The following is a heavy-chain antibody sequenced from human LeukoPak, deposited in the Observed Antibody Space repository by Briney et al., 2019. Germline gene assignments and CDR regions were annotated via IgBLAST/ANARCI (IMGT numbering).Heavy chain of an antibody. J-gene: IGHJ5*02. CDR3: ARDEEGDCGGDCYNWFAP. CDR1: GGTFSSHF. V-gene: IGHV1-69*06. D-gene: IGHD2-21*02. Sequence: SVKVSCKASGGTFSSHFISWVRQAPGQGLEWMGGINPIFGTDHYAQKFQDRVTITADISTNTVYMELSNLRSEDTAMYYCARDEEGDCGGDCYNWFAPWGQGTLVTVSS. CDR2: INPIFGTD.